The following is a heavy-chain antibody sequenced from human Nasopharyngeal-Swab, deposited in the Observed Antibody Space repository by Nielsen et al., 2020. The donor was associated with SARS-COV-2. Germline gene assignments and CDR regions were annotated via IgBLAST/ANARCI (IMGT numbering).Heavy chain of an antibody. D-gene: IGHD6-13*01. Sequence: ASVKVSCKASGYTFASYAMNWVRQAPGQGLEWMGWINTNTGNPTYAQGFTGRFVFSLDTSVSTAYLQISSLKAEDTAVYYCASSQRQLGSYYYYYMDVWGKGTTVTVSS. V-gene: IGHV7-4-1*02. CDR1: GYTFASYA. CDR2: INTNTGNP. CDR3: ASSQRQLGSYYYYYMDV. J-gene: IGHJ6*03.